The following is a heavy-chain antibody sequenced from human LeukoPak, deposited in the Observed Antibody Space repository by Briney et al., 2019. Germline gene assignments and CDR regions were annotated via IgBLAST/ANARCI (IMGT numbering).Heavy chain of an antibody. J-gene: IGHJ6*02. CDR3: GPDYCYYGMVV. Sequence: GGSVRLLCAPSGFTFSTYEMNWVRQAPGKGLEWVSYIRSGGSNIYYADSVKGRFTISRDNAKSSLFLQMNSLRAEDTAANYCGPDYCYYGMVVRGQGTTVTVTS. CDR1: GFTFSTYE. CDR2: IRSGGSNI. V-gene: IGHV3-48*03.